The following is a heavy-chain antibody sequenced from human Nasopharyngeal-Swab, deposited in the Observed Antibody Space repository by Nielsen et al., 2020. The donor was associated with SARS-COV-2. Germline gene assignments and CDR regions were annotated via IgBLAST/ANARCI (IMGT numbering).Heavy chain of an antibody. CDR2: IGTAGDT. V-gene: IGHV3-13*01. Sequence: GESLKISCAASGFTFSSYDMHWVRQATGKGLEWVSAIGTAGDTYYPGSVKGRFTISRENVKNALYLQMNSLRAGDTAVYYCARVTAVAGYGMDVWGQGTTVTVSS. J-gene: IGHJ6*02. CDR1: GFTFSSYD. D-gene: IGHD6-19*01. CDR3: ARVTAVAGYGMDV.